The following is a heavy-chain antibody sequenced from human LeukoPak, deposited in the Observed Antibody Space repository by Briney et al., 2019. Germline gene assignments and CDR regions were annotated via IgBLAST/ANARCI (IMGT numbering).Heavy chain of an antibody. D-gene: IGHD3-10*01. CDR3: ARAGGSGSYPTVFES. CDR1: GGSISSNF. J-gene: IGHJ4*02. V-gene: IGHV4-59*01. CDR2: ISHSGST. Sequence: SETLSLTCTVSGGSISSNFWSWVRQPPGKGLEWIGHISHSGSTNYNPSLQSRVTIPRDTSKNQFSLKMTSVTAADTAVYYCARAGGSGSYPTVFESWGQGTLVTVSS.